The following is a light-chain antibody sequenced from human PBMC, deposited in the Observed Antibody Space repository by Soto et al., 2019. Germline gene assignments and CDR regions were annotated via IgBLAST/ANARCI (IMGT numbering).Light chain of an antibody. Sequence: EIVLTQSPATLSLSPGERATLSCRASQSVSRYLAWYQQKPGQAPRLLTYEASNRATGIPARFRGSGSVTDFPRPVSSLESEDFSFYYCQQRSDWFPFGGGPKV. J-gene: IGKJ4*01. CDR3: QQRSDWFP. CDR2: EAS. V-gene: IGKV3-11*01. CDR1: QSVSRY.